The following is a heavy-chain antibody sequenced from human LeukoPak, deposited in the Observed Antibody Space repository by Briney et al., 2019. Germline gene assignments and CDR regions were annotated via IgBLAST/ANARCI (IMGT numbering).Heavy chain of an antibody. CDR1: GFSFGSYW. CDR2: IKEDGSER. V-gene: IGHV3-7*01. D-gene: IGHD3-10*01. J-gene: IGHJ4*02. Sequence: GGSLRLSCAASGFSFGSYWMTWVRQAPGKGLEWVASIKEDGSERKYVDSVKGRFTISRDNSKNSLYLQMSSLRAEDTAVYSCARDPGRGFDCWGQGPLVSVSS. CDR3: ARDPGRGFDC.